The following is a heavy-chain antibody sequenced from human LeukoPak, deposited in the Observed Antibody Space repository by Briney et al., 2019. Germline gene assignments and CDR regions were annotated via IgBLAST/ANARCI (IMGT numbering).Heavy chain of an antibody. CDR2: IIPIFGTA. J-gene: IGHJ5*02. Sequence: SVKVSCKASGGTFSSYAISWVRQAPGQGLEWMGGIIPIFGTANYAQKFQGRVTITADESTSTACMELSSLRSEDAAVYYCARLTTVYNWFDPWGQGTLVTVSS. D-gene: IGHD4-11*01. CDR1: GGTFSSYA. V-gene: IGHV1-69*13. CDR3: ARLTTVYNWFDP.